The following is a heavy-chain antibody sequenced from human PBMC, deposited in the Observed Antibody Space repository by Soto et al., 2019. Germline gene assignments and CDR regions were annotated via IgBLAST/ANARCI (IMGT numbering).Heavy chain of an antibody. CDR1: GYTLSGHA. CDR3: GRDQSGTGYYVDWFDP. CDR2: INAGNSKT. Sequence: QVHFVQSGAEVKKPGASVKVSCKASGYTLSGHAIHWLRQAPGQRPEWLGWINAGNSKTYYSEKFEGRVTFTRDTVATTVNVELTSLTSEDTAVYYCGRDQSGTGYYVDWFDPWGQGTLVTVSS. V-gene: IGHV1-3*01. D-gene: IGHD3-10*02. J-gene: IGHJ5*02.